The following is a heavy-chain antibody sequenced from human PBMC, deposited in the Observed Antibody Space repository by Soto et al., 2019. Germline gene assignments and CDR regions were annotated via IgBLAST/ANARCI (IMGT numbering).Heavy chain of an antibody. J-gene: IGHJ6*02. Sequence: SETLALTCTVSGGSISSSSYYWGWIRQPPGKGLEWIGSIYYSGSTYYNPSLKSRVTISVDTSKNQFSLKLSSVTAADTAVYYCARVWRYYDFWSGPDGMDVWGQGTTVP. D-gene: IGHD3-3*01. CDR3: ARVWRYYDFWSGPDGMDV. CDR2: IYYSGST. CDR1: GGSISSSSYY. V-gene: IGHV4-39*01.